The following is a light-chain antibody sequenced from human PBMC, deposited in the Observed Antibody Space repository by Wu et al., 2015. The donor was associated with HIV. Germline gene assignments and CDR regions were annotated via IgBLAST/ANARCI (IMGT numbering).Light chain of an antibody. V-gene: IGKV1-9*01. CDR2: AAS. CDR1: QSISSY. Sequence: DIQLTQSPSFLSASVGHRVTITCRASQSISSYLAWYQQKPGKAPKLLIYAASTLQRGVSSRFSGSGSGTEFTLTISSLQPEDFATYYCQQLNSYPITFGQGTRLEIK. J-gene: IGKJ5*01. CDR3: QQLNSYPIT.